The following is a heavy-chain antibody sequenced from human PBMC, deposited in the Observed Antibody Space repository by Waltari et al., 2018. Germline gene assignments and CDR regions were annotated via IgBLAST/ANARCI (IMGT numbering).Heavy chain of an antibody. CDR1: GFPFDDYA. V-gene: IGHV3-9*01. CDR2: ISYNGDDV. D-gene: IGHD2-21*02. CDR3: ARNQVETALGY. Sequence: EVRLVESGGDLVQPGRSLRLSCAASGFPFDDYAMPWVRQVPGKGLEWVSGISYNGDDVEYADPVKGRFTISRDNAKNSLFLQMNSLRDEDTAVYFCARNQVETALGYWGQGTLVTVSS. J-gene: IGHJ4*02.